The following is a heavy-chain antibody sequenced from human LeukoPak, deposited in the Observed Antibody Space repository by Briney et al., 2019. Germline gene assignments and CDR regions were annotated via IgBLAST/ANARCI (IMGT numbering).Heavy chain of an antibody. D-gene: IGHD5-12*01. CDR1: GGTFSSYA. CDR2: INPNSGGT. Sequence: ASVKVSCKASGGTFSSYAISRVRQAPGQGLEWMGWINPNSGGTNYAQKFQGRVTMTRDTSISTAYMELSRLRSDDTAVYYCARDRGDSGWNFDYWGQGTLVTVSS. V-gene: IGHV1-2*02. CDR3: ARDRGDSGWNFDY. J-gene: IGHJ4*02.